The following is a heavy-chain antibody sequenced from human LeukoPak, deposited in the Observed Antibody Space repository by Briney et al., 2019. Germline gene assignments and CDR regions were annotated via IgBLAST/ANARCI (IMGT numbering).Heavy chain of an antibody. CDR2: INHSGST. J-gene: IGHJ4*02. CDR1: GGSISSSSYY. Sequence: SETLSLTCTVSGGSISSSSYYWGWIRQPPGKGLEWIGEINHSGSTNYNPSLKSRVTISVDTSKNQFSLKLSSVTAADTAVYYCARGSSYYGSGRRWNYWGQGTLVTVSS. D-gene: IGHD3-10*01. CDR3: ARGSSYYGSGRRWNY. V-gene: IGHV4-39*07.